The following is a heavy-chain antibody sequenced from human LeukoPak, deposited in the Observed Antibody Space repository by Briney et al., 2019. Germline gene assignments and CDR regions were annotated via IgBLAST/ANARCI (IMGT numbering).Heavy chain of an antibody. CDR3: ARVRWELLSGYYYYYMDV. CDR1: GGSISSSSYY. V-gene: IGHV4-39*07. J-gene: IGHJ6*03. D-gene: IGHD1-26*01. Sequence: PSETLSLTCTVSGGSISSSSYYWGWIRQPPGKGLEWIGSIYYSGSTYYNPSLKSRVTISVDTSKNQFSLKLSSVTAADTAVYYCARVRWELLSGYYYYYMDVWGKGTTVTVSS. CDR2: IYYSGST.